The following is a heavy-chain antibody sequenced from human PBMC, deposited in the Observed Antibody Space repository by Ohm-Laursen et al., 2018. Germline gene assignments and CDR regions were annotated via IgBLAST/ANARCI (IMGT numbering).Heavy chain of an antibody. J-gene: IGHJ4*02. CDR1: GYTFTTYD. V-gene: IGHV1-8*02. D-gene: IGHD1-1*01. Sequence: SVKASRKPSGYTFTTYDITWVRQAAGQGPEWMGWMNPNSGNTGYAQTFRDRVTMTSDTSISTAYVELYGLTSEDTAGYYCSRAVRNQLVFDYWGQGTLVTVSS. CDR3: SRAVRNQLVFDY. CDR2: MNPNSGNT.